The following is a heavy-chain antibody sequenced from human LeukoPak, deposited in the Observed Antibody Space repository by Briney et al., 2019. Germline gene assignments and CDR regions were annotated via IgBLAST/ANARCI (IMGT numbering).Heavy chain of an antibody. J-gene: IGHJ4*02. Sequence: GGSLRLSCAASGFTFSDYSMNWVRQAPGKGLEWVSSLSSSSTYIISADSVKGRFTASRDNAKNSLSLQMNSLRADDTAVYYCARFETGPHATIDYWGQGTLVTVSS. D-gene: IGHD7-27*01. V-gene: IGHV3-21*01. CDR1: GFTFSDYS. CDR3: ARFETGPHATIDY. CDR2: LSSSSTYI.